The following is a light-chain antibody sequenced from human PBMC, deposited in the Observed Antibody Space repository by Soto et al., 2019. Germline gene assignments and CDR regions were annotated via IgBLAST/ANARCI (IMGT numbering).Light chain of an antibody. J-gene: IGKJ2*01. CDR2: KAS. CDR3: QQYNSYS. CDR1: QSISSW. V-gene: IGKV1-5*03. Sequence: DIPMTQSPSTLSASVGDRVTITCRASQSISSWLAWYQQKPGKAPKLLIYKASSLESGVPSRFSGSGSGTEFTLTISSLQPDDFATYYCQQYNSYSFGQGTKLEI.